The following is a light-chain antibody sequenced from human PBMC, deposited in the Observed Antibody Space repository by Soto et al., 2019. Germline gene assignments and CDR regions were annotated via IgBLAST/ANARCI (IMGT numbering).Light chain of an antibody. CDR1: QSVSSSY. CDR3: QQYGSSPWT. V-gene: IGKV3-20*01. J-gene: IGKJ1*01. Sequence: DIVLTQSPGTLSLSPGERVTLSCMASQSVSSSYLAWYQQKPGQAPRLLIYGASSRATGIPDRFSGSGSGTDFTLTISRLEPEDFAVYYCQQYGSSPWTFGQGTKVEIK. CDR2: GAS.